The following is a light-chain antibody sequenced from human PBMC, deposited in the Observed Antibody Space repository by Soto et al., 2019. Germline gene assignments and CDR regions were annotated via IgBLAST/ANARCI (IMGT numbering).Light chain of an antibody. V-gene: IGKV3D-15*01. CDR1: QSVSNN. CDR3: QQRNNWPKT. CDR2: GAS. Sequence: EIVMTQSPATLSVSPGETATLSCRASQSVSNNVAWYQQKPGQAPRLLILGASTRATGIPARFSGSGSGTDFTLTISSLEPEDFAVYYCQQRNNWPKTFGQGTRLEIK. J-gene: IGKJ5*01.